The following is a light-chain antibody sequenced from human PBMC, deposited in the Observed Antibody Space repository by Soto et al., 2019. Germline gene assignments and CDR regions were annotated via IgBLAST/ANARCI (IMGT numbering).Light chain of an antibody. CDR1: QSVSSSY. CDR2: GAS. J-gene: IGKJ1*01. Sequence: EIVLTQSPGTLSLSPGERATLSCRASQSVSSSYVAWYQQKPGQAPWLLIYGASSRATGIPDRFSGSGSGTDFTLTISRLEPEDFAVYYCQQYGSSPPWTFGQGTKVDIK. CDR3: QQYGSSPPWT. V-gene: IGKV3-20*01.